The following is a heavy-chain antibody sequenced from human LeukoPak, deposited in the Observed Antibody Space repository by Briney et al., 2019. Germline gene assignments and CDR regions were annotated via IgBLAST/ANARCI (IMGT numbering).Heavy chain of an antibody. D-gene: IGHD4-17*01. Sequence: PGGSLRLSCAASGFTLSTYWMSWVRQAPGRGLEWVANINQDGSVKNYVGSVKGRFTISRDNAKNSLYLQMNGLRAEDTAVYYCAREKSYGDSFDYWGQGTLVTASS. CDR3: AREKSYGDSFDY. V-gene: IGHV3-7*01. CDR2: INQDGSVK. J-gene: IGHJ4*02. CDR1: GFTLSTYW.